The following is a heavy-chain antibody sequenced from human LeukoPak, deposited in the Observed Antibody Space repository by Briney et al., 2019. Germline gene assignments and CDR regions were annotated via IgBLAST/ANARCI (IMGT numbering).Heavy chain of an antibody. J-gene: IGHJ4*02. CDR3: AKDREYSSSRPTFDY. Sequence: GGSLRLSCAASGFTFDDYAMHWVRQAPGKGLEWVSGISWNSGSIGYADSVKGRFTISRDNAKNSLYLQMNSLRAEDAALYYCAKDREYSSSRPTFDYWGQGTLVTVSS. CDR2: ISWNSGSI. CDR1: GFTFDDYA. D-gene: IGHD6-13*01. V-gene: IGHV3-9*01.